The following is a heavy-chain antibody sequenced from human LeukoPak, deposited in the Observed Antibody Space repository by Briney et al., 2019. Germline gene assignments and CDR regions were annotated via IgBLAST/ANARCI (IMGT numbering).Heavy chain of an antibody. CDR2: IYYSGST. D-gene: IGHD3-10*01. Sequence: SQTLSLTCTVSSRSISSSGYYCSWIPQHPGKGLEWIGCIYYSGSTYYNPSLKSRVIISVDTSKNQFSLSLSSVTAADTAVYYCARNADMYYYVDNWGQGTLVTVSS. V-gene: IGHV4-31*03. J-gene: IGHJ4*02. CDR1: SRSISSSGYY. CDR3: ARNADMYYYVDN.